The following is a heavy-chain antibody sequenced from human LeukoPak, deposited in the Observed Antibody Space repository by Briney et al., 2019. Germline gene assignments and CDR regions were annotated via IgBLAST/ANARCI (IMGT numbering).Heavy chain of an antibody. D-gene: IGHD5-18*01. CDR2: IYYSGST. CDR1: GGSMSNYY. J-gene: IGHJ4*02. V-gene: IGHV4-59*08. CDR3: VRGRGYGYGIDY. Sequence: SETLSLTCTVSGGSMSNYYWSWIRQPPGKGLEWIGYIYYSGSTNYNPSLKSRVTISVDTSKNQFSLKLSSVTAADTAVYYCVRGRGYGYGIDYWGQGTLVTVSS.